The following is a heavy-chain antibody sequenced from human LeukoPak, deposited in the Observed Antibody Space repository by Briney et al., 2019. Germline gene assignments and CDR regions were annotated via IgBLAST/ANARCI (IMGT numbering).Heavy chain of an antibody. V-gene: IGHV1-69*05. J-gene: IGHJ6*03. Sequence: ASVKVSCKASGGTFSSYAISWVRQAPGQGLEWMGGIIPIFGTANYAQKFQGRVTITTDESTSTAYMELSSLRSEDTAVYYCATREGHYSNPWKYYMDVWGKGTTVTVS. CDR3: ATREGHYSNPWKYYMDV. D-gene: IGHD4-11*01. CDR1: GGTFSSYA. CDR2: IIPIFGTA.